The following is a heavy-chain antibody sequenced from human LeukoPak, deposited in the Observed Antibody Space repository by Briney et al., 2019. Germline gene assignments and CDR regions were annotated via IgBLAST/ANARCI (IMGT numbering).Heavy chain of an antibody. CDR1: GGTFSSYA. D-gene: IGHD3-16*02. CDR2: IIPIFGTA. J-gene: IGHJ3*02. V-gene: IGHV1-69*13. CDR3: ARHQKGDDYVWGSYRFGDAFDI. Sequence: SVKVSCTASGGTFSSYAISWVRQAPGQGLEWMGGIIPIFGTANYAQKFQGRVTITADESTSTAYMELSSLRSEDTAVYYCARHQKGDDYVWGSYRFGDAFDIWGQGTMVTVSS.